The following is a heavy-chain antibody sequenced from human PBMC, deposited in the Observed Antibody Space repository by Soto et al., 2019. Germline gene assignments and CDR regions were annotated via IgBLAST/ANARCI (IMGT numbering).Heavy chain of an antibody. V-gene: IGHV3-30*18. CDR1: GFPFSSYG. CDR2: ISYDGSNK. D-gene: IGHD4-17*01. Sequence: QVQLVESGGGVVQPGRSLRLSCAASGFPFSSYGMHWVRQAPGKGLEWVAVISYDGSNKYYADSVKGRFTISRDNSKNTLYLQMNSLRAEDTAVYYCAKDSVIYYGDYSFDYWGQGTLVTVSS. CDR3: AKDSVIYYGDYSFDY. J-gene: IGHJ4*02.